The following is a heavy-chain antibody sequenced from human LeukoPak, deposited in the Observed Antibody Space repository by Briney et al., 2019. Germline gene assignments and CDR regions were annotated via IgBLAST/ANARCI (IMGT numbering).Heavy chain of an antibody. CDR2: IDAGNGDT. CDR1: GYTFSDYA. Sequence: ASVTVSCKASGYTFSDYAMHWVRQAPGQRFEWMGWIDAGNGDTRYSQKFQGRVTITRDTSASRAYMELSSLRSEDTAVYYCAGTYYYDSSGYYPAFDYWGQGTLVTVSS. V-gene: IGHV1-3*01. D-gene: IGHD3-22*01. J-gene: IGHJ4*02. CDR3: AGTYYYDSSGYYPAFDY.